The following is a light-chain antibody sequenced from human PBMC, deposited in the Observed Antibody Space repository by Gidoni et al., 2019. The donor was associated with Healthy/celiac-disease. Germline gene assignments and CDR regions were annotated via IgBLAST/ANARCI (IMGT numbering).Light chain of an antibody. CDR3: QQYGSSRLT. V-gene: IGKV3-20*01. CDR2: GAA. J-gene: IGKJ4*01. CDR1: QSVSSSY. Sequence: IVLTQSPGTLSLSPGARATLSCRASQSVSSSYLAWYQQKPGQAPRLLIYGAASRATGIPDRFSGSGSGTDFTLTISRREPEDVAVYYCQQYGSSRLTFGGGTKVEIK.